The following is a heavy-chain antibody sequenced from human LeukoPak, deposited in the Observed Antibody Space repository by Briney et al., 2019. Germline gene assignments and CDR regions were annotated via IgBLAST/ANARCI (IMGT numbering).Heavy chain of an antibody. CDR2: VSGSGGSK. V-gene: IGHV3-23*01. CDR1: GFSFITYA. CDR3: AIRPLRSSYLDV. J-gene: IGHJ6*03. D-gene: IGHD4-17*01. Sequence: GGSLRLSCAASGFSFITYALSWVRQAPGKGLEWVYSVSGSGGSKYYADSVKGRFTISRDYSKNTLYLQMNRLRAEDTAVYCCAIRPLRSSYLDVWGRGATVTVSS.